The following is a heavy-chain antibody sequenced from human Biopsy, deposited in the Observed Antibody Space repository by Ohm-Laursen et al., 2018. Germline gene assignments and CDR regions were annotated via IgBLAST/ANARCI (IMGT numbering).Heavy chain of an antibody. CDR2: VTTTSSYI. V-gene: IGHV3-21*01. CDR1: GFTFSNAW. CDR3: AKDLRNNNWGVEN. D-gene: IGHD7-27*01. J-gene: IGHJ4*02. Sequence: SLRLSCTASGFTFSNAWMSWVRQAPGKGLEWVSSVTTTSSYIYYADSVKGRFTISRDNAKNTLYLQMNNLRTEDTAVFYCAKDLRNNNWGVENWGQGTLVTVSS.